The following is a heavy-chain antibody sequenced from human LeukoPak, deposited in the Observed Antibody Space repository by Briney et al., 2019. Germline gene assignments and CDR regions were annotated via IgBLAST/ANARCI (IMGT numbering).Heavy chain of an antibody. Sequence: ASVKVSCKASGGTFSSYAISWVRQAPGQGLEWLGWVSAYNGNIGYAQKLQGRVTLTTDTSTSTAYMEVRSLRSDDTAVYYCASMSGYYPSYYFDYWGQGTLVTVSS. CDR3: ASMSGYYPSYYFDY. D-gene: IGHD3-3*01. CDR2: VSAYNGNI. J-gene: IGHJ4*02. CDR1: GGTFSSYA. V-gene: IGHV1-18*01.